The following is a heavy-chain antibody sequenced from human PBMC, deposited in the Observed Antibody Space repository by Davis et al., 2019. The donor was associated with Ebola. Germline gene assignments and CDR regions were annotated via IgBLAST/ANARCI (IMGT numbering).Heavy chain of an antibody. CDR1: GGSISSYY. V-gene: IGHV4-59*08. Sequence: MPSETLSLTCTVSGGSISSYYWSWIRQPPGKGLEWIGYIYYSGSTNYNPSLKSRVTISVDTSKNQFSLKLSSVTAADTAMYYYARATTSYCTSTGTSCTGFAFDYWGQGALVTVSS. D-gene: IGHD2/OR15-2a*01. CDR3: ARATTSYCTSTGTSCTGFAFDY. CDR2: IYYSGST. J-gene: IGHJ4*02.